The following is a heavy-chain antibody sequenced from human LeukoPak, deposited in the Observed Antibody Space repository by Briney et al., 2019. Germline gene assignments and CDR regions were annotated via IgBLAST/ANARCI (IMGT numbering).Heavy chain of an antibody. V-gene: IGHV4-34*01. J-gene: IGHJ4*02. CDR3: ARDGVTRIFDY. CDR2: INHSGST. CDR1: GGSFSGYY. D-gene: IGHD3-3*01. Sequence: SETLSLTCAVYGGSFSGYYWSWIRQPPGKGLEWIGEINHSGSTNYNPSLKSRVTISVDTSKNQFSLKLSSVTAADTAVYYCARDGVTRIFDYWGQGTLVTVSS.